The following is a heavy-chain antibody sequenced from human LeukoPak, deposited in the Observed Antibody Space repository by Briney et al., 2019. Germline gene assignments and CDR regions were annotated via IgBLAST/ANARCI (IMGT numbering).Heavy chain of an antibody. CDR2: ISSTGSTI. Sequence: PGGSLRLSCAASGFTLSDNYMNWIRQTPGKGLEWLSYISSTGSTIYYADSVRGRFTTSRDNAKNSLYLQMNSLRAEDTGVYYCARMNYDFWSGYYPYFDFWGQGNLVTVSS. CDR3: ARMNYDFWSGYYPYFDF. D-gene: IGHD3-3*01. CDR1: GFTLSDNY. J-gene: IGHJ4*02. V-gene: IGHV3-11*04.